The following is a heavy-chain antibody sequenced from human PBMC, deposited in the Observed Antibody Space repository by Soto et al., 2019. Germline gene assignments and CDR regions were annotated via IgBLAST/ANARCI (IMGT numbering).Heavy chain of an antibody. D-gene: IGHD2-8*02. J-gene: IGHJ4*02. CDR1: GASIAGSSY. Sequence: SETLSLTCSVSGASIAGSSYWSWIRQPAGKGLEWMGRFSLVGTTNYSPSLRSRVTMSADVSNNQFSLRLTSVTAADTALYYCARGMTTPGASAWYYFDCWGKGTLVAVSS. V-gene: IGHV4-4*07. CDR2: FSLVGTT. CDR3: ARGMTTPGASAWYYFDC.